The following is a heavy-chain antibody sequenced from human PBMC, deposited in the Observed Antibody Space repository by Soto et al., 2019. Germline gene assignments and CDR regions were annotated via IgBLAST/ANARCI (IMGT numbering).Heavy chain of an antibody. Sequence: QVQLVQSGAEVKKPGASVKVSCKASGYTFTTHGFSWVRQAPGQGLECVGWISAYNGNTHYSQKFQGRVTVTTDTSTSTAYRELRSLTSGDTAVYYCASEPIYYNDGSGYYPLGYWGQGTLVTVSS. J-gene: IGHJ4*02. CDR1: GYTFTTHG. D-gene: IGHD3-22*01. V-gene: IGHV1-18*04. CDR2: ISAYNGNT. CDR3: ASEPIYYNDGSGYYPLGY.